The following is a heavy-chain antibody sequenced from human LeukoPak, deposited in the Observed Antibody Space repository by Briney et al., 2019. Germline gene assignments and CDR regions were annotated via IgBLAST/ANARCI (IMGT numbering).Heavy chain of an antibody. D-gene: IGHD6-6*01. V-gene: IGHV1-46*01. CDR2: INPSGST. CDR3: ARDVAPRPGPVHYFDY. J-gene: IGHJ4*02. Sequence: GASAKVSCKASGYTFSNYYLHWLRQAPRQGPEWLGIINPSGSTNYAQKFEGRVTMTSDLSTSTVYMELNSLRSEDTAIYYCARDVAPRPGPVHYFDYWGQGTLVTVSS. CDR1: GYTFSNYY.